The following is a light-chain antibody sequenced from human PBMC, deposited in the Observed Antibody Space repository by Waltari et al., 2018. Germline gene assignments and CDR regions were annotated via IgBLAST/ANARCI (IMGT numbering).Light chain of an antibody. V-gene: IGKV3-20*01. CDR1: QSGSRA. CDR2: GAS. CDR3: QHYLRLPVT. Sequence: EIVLTQSPGTLSLSLGERATLSCRASQSGSRALTWYQQKPGQAPRLLIYGASTRAPGIPDRFRGSGSGTDFRLTISRLEPDDFAVYYCQHYLRLPVTFGQGTTVEI. J-gene: IGKJ1*01.